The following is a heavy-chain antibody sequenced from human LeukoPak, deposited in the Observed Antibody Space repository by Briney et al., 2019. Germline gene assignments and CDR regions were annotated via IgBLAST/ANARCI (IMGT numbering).Heavy chain of an antibody. D-gene: IGHD3-22*01. CDR2: ISWNSGSI. CDR3: AKDTDYDSSGPCDY. J-gene: IGHJ4*02. V-gene: IGHV3-9*01. Sequence: GGSLRLSCAASGFTFDDYAMHWVRQAPGNGLEWVSGISWNSGSIGYADSVKGRFTISRDNAKNSLYLQMNSLRAEDTALYYCAKDTDYDSSGPCDYWGQGTLVTVSS. CDR1: GFTFDDYA.